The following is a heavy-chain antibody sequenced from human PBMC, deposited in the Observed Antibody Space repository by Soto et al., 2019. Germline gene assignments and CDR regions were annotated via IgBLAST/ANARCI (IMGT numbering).Heavy chain of an antibody. CDR1: GFTFSSYA. V-gene: IGHV3-23*01. CDR2: ISGSGGST. D-gene: IGHD3-16*01. CDR3: AKGSEPVYDYVWGSYGFLRAFDI. J-gene: IGHJ3*02. Sequence: PGGSLRLSCAASGFTFSSYAMSWVRQAPGKGLEWVSAISGSGGSTYYADSVKGRFTISRDSSKNTLYLQMNSLRAEDTAVYYCAKGSEPVYDYVWGSYGFLRAFDIWGQGTMVTVSS.